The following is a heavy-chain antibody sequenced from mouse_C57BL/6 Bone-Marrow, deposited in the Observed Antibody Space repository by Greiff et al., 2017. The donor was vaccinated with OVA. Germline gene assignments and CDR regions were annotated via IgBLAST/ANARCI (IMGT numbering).Heavy chain of an antibody. CDR1: GYAFSSSW. Sequence: QVQLKESGPELVKPGASVKISCKASGYAFSSSWMNWVKQRPGKGLEWIGRIYPGDGDTNYNGKFKGKATLTADKSSSTAYMQLSSLTSEDSAVYFCARGGYYGSSYVNWFAYWGQGTLVTVSA. V-gene: IGHV1-82*01. CDR2: IYPGDGDT. J-gene: IGHJ3*01. D-gene: IGHD1-1*01. CDR3: ARGGYYGSSYVNWFAY.